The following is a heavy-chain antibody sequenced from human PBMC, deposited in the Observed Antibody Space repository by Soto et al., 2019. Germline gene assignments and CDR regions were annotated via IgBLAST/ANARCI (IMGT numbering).Heavy chain of an antibody. D-gene: IGHD6-13*01. V-gene: IGHV1-18*01. Sequence: GASVKVSCKASGYTFTSYGISWVRQAPGQGLEWMGWISAYNGNTNYAQKLQGRVTMTTDTSTSTAYMELRSLRSDDTAVYYCARTTGYSSSWYVPYYYYYGMDVWGQGTTVTVS. J-gene: IGHJ6*02. CDR3: ARTTGYSSSWYVPYYYYYGMDV. CDR1: GYTFTSYG. CDR2: ISAYNGNT.